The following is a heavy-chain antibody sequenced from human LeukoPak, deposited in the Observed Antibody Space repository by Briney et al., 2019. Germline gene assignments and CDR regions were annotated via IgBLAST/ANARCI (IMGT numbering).Heavy chain of an antibody. CDR3: ARVGGYCSSTSCYVGWFDP. CDR2: ISSSGSTI. D-gene: IGHD2-2*01. CDR1: GFTFSIYE. J-gene: IGHJ5*02. V-gene: IGHV3-48*03. Sequence: GGSLRLSCAASGFTFSIYEINWVRQAPGKGLEGVSYISSSGSTIYYADSVKGRFTISRDNAKNSLYLQMNSLRAEDTAVYYCARVGGYCSSTSCYVGWFDPWGQGTLVTVSS.